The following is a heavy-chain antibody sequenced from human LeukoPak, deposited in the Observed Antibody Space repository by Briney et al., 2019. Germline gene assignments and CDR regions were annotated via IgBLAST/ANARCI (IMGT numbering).Heavy chain of an antibody. CDR3: ARDSPISGSYYGGLGY. J-gene: IGHJ4*02. CDR1: GYTFTSYY. CDR2: INPSGGST. V-gene: IGHV1-46*01. D-gene: IGHD1-26*01. Sequence: ASVKVSCRASGYTFTSYYMHWVRQAPGQGLEWMVIINPSGGSTSYAQKFQGRVTMTRDTSTSTVYMELSSLRSEDTAVYYCARDSPISGSYYGGLGYWGQGTLVTVSS.